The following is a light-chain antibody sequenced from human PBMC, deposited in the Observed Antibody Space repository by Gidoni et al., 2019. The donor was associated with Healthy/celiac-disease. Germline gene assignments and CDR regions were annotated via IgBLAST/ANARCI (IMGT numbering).Light chain of an antibody. J-gene: IGKJ1*01. CDR1: QSVLYSSNNKNY. CDR2: WAT. CDR3: RKYYSTPWT. V-gene: IGKV4-1*01. Sequence: DIVMTQSPDSLAVSLGERATINCKSSQSVLYSSNNKNYLAWYQQKPGQPPKLLIYWATTRESGVPDRVSGSGSGTDFTLTISSLQAGDVAVYYCRKYYSTPWTFGQGTKVEIK.